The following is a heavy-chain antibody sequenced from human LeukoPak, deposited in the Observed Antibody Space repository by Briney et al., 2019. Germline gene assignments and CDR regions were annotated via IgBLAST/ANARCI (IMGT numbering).Heavy chain of an antibody. CDR1: GFTFSSSW. CDR3: ARGVGGDRDY. V-gene: IGHV3-74*01. CDR2: ISPDGSIT. Sequence: AGSLRLSCAASGFTFSSSWMHWVRQAPGKGLVWVSRISPDGSITSHADSVKGRFTISRDNAKNTVYLQMNSLRAEDTAVYYCARGVGGDRDYWGQGTLVTVSS. D-gene: IGHD2-21*02. J-gene: IGHJ4*02.